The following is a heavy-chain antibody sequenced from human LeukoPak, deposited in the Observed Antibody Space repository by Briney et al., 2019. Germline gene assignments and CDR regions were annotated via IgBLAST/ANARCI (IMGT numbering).Heavy chain of an antibody. CDR2: IDPSDSNT. D-gene: IGHD2-21*02. CDR3: ARLTYCGGDCPVY. V-gene: IGHV5-10-1*01. Sequence: GESLKISCKGSGYSFSSYWISWVRQMPGKGLEWMERIDPSDSNTKYSPSFQGHVTISADKSISTAYLQWSSLKASDTAMYYCARLTYCGGDCPVYWGQGTLVTVSS. CDR1: GYSFSSYW. J-gene: IGHJ4*02.